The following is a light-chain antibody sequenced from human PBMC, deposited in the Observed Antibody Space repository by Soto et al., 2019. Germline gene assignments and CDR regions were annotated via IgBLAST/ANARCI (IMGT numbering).Light chain of an antibody. CDR1: SGDVGNYKY. V-gene: IGLV2-14*01. Sequence: SPGQSITISCTGTSGDVGNYKYVSWYQQHPGKAPKLMIYEVSNRPSGVSNRFSGSKSGNTASLTISGLQAEDETDYYCFSYTRSGTYVFGQGTKV. CDR3: FSYTRSGTYV. CDR2: EVS. J-gene: IGLJ1*01.